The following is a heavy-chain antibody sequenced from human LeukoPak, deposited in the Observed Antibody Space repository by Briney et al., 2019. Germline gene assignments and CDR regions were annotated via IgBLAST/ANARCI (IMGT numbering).Heavy chain of an antibody. D-gene: IGHD3-10*01. Sequence: SETLSPTCTVSGGSISSCYWSWIRQPPGKGLEWIGYSYYSGSTNYNPSLKSRVTISVDTSKNQFSLKLSSVTAADTAVYYCARGRGGSGSYYPSWFDPWGQGTLVTVSS. CDR1: GGSISSCY. J-gene: IGHJ5*02. V-gene: IGHV4-59*01. CDR2: SYYSGST. CDR3: ARGRGGSGSYYPSWFDP.